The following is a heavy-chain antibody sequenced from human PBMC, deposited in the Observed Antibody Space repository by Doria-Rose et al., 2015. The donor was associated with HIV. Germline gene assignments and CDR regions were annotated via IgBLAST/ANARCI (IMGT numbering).Heavy chain of an antibody. J-gene: IGHJ4*02. CDR1: GVSLSSPGMG. V-gene: IGHV2-26*01. CDR2: IFSDDER. CDR3: ARIKSSRWYHKYYFAF. Sequence: SGPVLEKPTETLTLTCTVSGVSLSSPGMGVSWIRQPPGKALEWLANIFSDDERSYTTSLKSRLTISRVTSKSQVVLTMPDMDPVDTATYYCARIKSSRWYHKYYFAFWGQGTLVIVSA. D-gene: IGHD6-13*01.